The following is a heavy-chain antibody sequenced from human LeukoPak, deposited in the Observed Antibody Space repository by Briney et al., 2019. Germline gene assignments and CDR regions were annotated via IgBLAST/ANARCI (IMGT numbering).Heavy chain of an antibody. V-gene: IGHV4-59*01. CDR3: ATYGDYIY. Sequence: SETLSLTCTVSGGSISSYYGSWIRQPPGKGLEWIGYIYYSGSTNYNPSLKSRVTMSVDTSKNQFSLKLSSVTAADTAVYYCATYGDYIYWGQGTLVTVSS. CDR1: GGSISSYY. D-gene: IGHD4-17*01. CDR2: IYYSGST. J-gene: IGHJ4*02.